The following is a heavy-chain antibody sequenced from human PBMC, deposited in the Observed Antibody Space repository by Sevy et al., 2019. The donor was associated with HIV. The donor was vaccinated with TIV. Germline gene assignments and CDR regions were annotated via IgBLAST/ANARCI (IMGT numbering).Heavy chain of an antibody. Sequence: GGSLRLSCAASGFTFSTYGMHWVRQAPGKGLEWVAFIRFDGTIQYYTDSVKGRLTISRDNSKNTLYLQMISLRAEDTAVYFCAKVLHIVVVPAAIDYYYGMDVWGQGTTVTVSS. D-gene: IGHD2-2*01. CDR3: AKVLHIVVVPAAIDYYYGMDV. V-gene: IGHV3-30*02. J-gene: IGHJ6*02. CDR2: IRFDGTIQ. CDR1: GFTFSTYG.